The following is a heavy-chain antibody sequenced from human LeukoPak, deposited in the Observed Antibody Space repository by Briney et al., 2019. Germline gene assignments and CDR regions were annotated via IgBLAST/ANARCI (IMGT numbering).Heavy chain of an antibody. CDR3: ARRYDSSGYHYGDFDY. CDR1: GGSFSGYY. J-gene: IGHJ4*02. Sequence: SETLSLTCAVYGGSFSGYYWSWIRQPPGKGLEWIGEINHSGSTNYNPSLKSRVTISVDTSKNQFSLKLSSVTAADTAVYYCARRYDSSGYHYGDFDYWGQGTLVTVSS. CDR2: INHSGST. D-gene: IGHD3-22*01. V-gene: IGHV4-34*01.